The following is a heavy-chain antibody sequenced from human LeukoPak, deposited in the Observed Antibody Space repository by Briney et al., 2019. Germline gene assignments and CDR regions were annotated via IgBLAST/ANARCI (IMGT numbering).Heavy chain of an antibody. Sequence: GGSLRLSCAASGFTFSSYEMNWVRQAPGKGLEWVSYISSSGSTIYYADSVKGRFTISRDNAKNSLYPQMNSLRAEDTAVYYCARVGYSYGYGPFDYWGQGTLVTVSS. CDR1: GFTFSSYE. CDR2: ISSSGSTI. D-gene: IGHD5-18*01. J-gene: IGHJ4*02. V-gene: IGHV3-48*03. CDR3: ARVGYSYGYGPFDY.